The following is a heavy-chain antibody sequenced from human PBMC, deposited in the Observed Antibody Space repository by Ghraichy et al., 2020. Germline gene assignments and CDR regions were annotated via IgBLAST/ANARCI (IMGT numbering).Heavy chain of an antibody. Sequence: GGSLRLSCAASGFTFSIYAMHWVRQAPGKGLEWVAVISYDGSNKYYADSVKGRFTISRDNSKNTLYLQMNSLRAEDTAVYYCARAGYYGSGYYGMDVWGQGTTVTVSS. CDR1: GFTFSIYA. D-gene: IGHD3-10*01. CDR2: ISYDGSNK. CDR3: ARAGYYGSGYYGMDV. V-gene: IGHV3-30*04. J-gene: IGHJ6*02.